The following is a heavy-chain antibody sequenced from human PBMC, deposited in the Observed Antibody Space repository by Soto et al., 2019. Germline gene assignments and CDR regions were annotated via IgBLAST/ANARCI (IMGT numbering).Heavy chain of an antibody. Sequence: QLQLQESGSGLVKPSQTLSLTCAVSGGSISSGGYSWSWIRQPPGKGLEWIGYMYHSGSTYYNPSLXSXVXRXXDRSKNQFSLKLNSVTAADTAVYYCARGQVVAAQHWGQGTLVTVSS. CDR1: GGSISSGGYS. J-gene: IGHJ4*02. CDR3: ARGQVVAAQH. CDR2: MYHSGST. V-gene: IGHV4-30-2*01. D-gene: IGHD2-15*01.